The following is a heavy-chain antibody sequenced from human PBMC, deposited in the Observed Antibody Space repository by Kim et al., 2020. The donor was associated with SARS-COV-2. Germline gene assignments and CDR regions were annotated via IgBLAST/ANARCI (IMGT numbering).Heavy chain of an antibody. CDR3: ARDHAEELLWRKYNWFDL. J-gene: IGHJ5*02. CDR1: GFTFSSYS. CDR2: ISSSSSYI. Sequence: GGSLRLSCAASGFTFSSYSMHWVRQAPGKGLEWVSSISSSSSYIYYADSVKGRFTISRDNAKNSLYLQMNSLRTEDTAVYYCARDHAEELLWRKYNWFDLWGQGTLVTVSS. V-gene: IGHV3-21*01. D-gene: IGHD2-2*01.